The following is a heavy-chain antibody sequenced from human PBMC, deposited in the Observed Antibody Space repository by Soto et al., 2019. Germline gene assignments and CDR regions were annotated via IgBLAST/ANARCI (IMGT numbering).Heavy chain of an antibody. CDR2: IYYSGST. Sequence: QVQLQESGPGLVKPSQTLSLTCTVSGGSISSGGYYWSWIRQHPGKGLEWIGYIYYSGSTYYNPSLKSRVTISVDTSKNQFSLKLSSVTAADTAVYYCARERVQIFVNYMDVWGKGTTVTVSS. J-gene: IGHJ6*03. CDR3: ARERVQIFVNYMDV. CDR1: GGSISSGGYY. D-gene: IGHD3-3*01. V-gene: IGHV4-31*03.